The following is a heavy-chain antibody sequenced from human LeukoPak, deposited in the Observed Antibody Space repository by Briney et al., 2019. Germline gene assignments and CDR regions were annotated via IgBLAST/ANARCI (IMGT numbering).Heavy chain of an antibody. D-gene: IGHD1-26*01. CDR2: INPSGGST. CDR1: GYTFTSYY. CDR3: AREVKQQLVSGGMRYSGSYYDID. V-gene: IGHV1-46*01. Sequence: GASVKVSCKASGYTFTSYYMHWVRQAPGQGLEWMGIINPSGGSTSYAQKFQGRVTMTRDTSTSTVYMELSSLRSEDTAVYYCAREVKQQLVSGGMRYSGSYYDIDWGQGTLVTVSS. J-gene: IGHJ4*02.